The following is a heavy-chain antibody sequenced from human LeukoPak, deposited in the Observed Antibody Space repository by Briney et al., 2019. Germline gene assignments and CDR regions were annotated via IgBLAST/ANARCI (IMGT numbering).Heavy chain of an antibody. CDR3: AKAVGSSGYFSRDAFDI. J-gene: IGHJ3*02. D-gene: IGHD3-22*01. CDR2: ISGGGSGT. CDR1: GFTLTNFA. Sequence: GGSLRLSCAASGFTLTNFAMSWVRQAPGKGLEWVAVISGGGSGTYYADSVRGRFTISRDNSKNTVYLQMNSLRAEDTAIYYCAKAVGSSGYFSRDAFDIWGQGTMVTVSS. V-gene: IGHV3-23*01.